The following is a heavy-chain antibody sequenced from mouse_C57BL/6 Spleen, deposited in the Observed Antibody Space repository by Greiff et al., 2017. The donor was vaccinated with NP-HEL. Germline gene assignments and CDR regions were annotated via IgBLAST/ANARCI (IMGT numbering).Heavy chain of an antibody. CDR2: IYPGDGDT. V-gene: IGHV1-80*01. Sequence: QVQLKESGAELVKPGASVKISCKASGYAFSSYWMNWVKQRPGKGLEWIGQIYPGDGDTNYNGKFKGKATLTADKSSSTAYMQLSSLTSEDSAVYFCARNPHHGSSSFAYWGQGTLVTVSA. CDR1: GYAFSSYW. J-gene: IGHJ3*01. CDR3: ARNPHHGSSSFAY. D-gene: IGHD1-1*01.